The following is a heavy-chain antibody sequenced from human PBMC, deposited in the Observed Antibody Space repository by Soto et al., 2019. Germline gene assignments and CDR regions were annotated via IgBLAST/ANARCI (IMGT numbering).Heavy chain of an antibody. V-gene: IGHV4-39*01. Sequence: PSETLSLTCTVSAGSITSSSYYWGWIRQPPGKGLEWIGGIYYSGRPYYNPSLKSRVTMSVDTPKHQFSLPLNFVNAEDAAVYYCARQRTTVVTQAYFDHWGQGTLVTVSS. CDR1: AGSITSSSYY. J-gene: IGHJ4*02. CDR3: ARQRTTVVTQAYFDH. D-gene: IGHD4-17*01. CDR2: IYYSGRP.